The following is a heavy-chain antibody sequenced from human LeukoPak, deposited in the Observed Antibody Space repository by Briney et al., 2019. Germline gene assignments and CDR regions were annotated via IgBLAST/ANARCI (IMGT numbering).Heavy chain of an antibody. Sequence: KPSETLSLTCAVYGGSFSGYYWSWIRQPPGKGLEWIGEINHSGSTNYNPSLKSRVNISVDTSKNQFSLKLSSVTAADTAVYYCARKGIAAAVDYWGQGTLVTVSS. CDR1: GGSFSGYY. V-gene: IGHV4-34*01. CDR2: INHSGST. J-gene: IGHJ4*02. CDR3: ARKGIAAAVDY. D-gene: IGHD6-13*01.